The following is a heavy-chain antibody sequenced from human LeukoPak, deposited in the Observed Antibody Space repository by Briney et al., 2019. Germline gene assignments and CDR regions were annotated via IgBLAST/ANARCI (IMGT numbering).Heavy chain of an antibody. Sequence: SETLSLTCTVSGGSISSSSYYWGWIRQPPGKGLEWIGSIYYSGSTYYNPSLKSRVTISVDTSKNQFSLKLSSVTAADTALYYCARSVFTGAHPDFFDFWGQGALVTVSS. CDR1: GGSISSSSYY. CDR3: ARSVFTGAHPDFFDF. J-gene: IGHJ4*02. V-gene: IGHV4-39*07. CDR2: IYYSGST.